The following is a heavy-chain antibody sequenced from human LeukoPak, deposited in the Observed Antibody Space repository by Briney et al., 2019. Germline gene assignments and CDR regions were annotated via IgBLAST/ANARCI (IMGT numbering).Heavy chain of an antibody. CDR3: AREDDGSGSYSLDY. V-gene: IGHV3-33*01. CDR2: IWYDGSNK. D-gene: IGHD3-10*01. Sequence: PGRSLRLSCAASGFTLSSYGMHWVRQAPGKGLEWVAVIWYDGSNKYYADSVKGRFTISRDNSKNTLYLQMHSLRAEDTAVYYCAREDDGSGSYSLDYWGQGTLVTVSS. J-gene: IGHJ4*02. CDR1: GFTLSSYG.